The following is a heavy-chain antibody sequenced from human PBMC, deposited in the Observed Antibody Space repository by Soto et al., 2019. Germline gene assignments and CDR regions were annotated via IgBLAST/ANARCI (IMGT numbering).Heavy chain of an antibody. CDR2: INHSGSN. D-gene: IGHD3-9*01. V-gene: IGHV4-34*01. CDR3: ARGGSNDWQVAFDI. Sequence: SETLSLTCVVSGGSFSTYYYNWIRQSPGKGLEWIGEINHSGSNNYSPSLQSRFTMSLDTSKNQFSLKLTSVTAADTAVYYCARGGSNDWQVAFDIWGQGTMVTVSS. J-gene: IGHJ3*02. CDR1: GGSFSTYY.